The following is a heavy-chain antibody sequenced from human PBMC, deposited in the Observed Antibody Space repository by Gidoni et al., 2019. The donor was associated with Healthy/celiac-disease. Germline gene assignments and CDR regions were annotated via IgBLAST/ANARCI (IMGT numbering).Heavy chain of an antibody. Sequence: EVQLLESGGGLVQPGGSLRLSCAAPGFTFSSYAMSWVRQAPGKGLEWVAAISGSGGSTYYADSVKGRFTISRDNSKNTLYLQMNSLRAEDTAVYYCAKLDSSGYYYFDYWGQGTLVTVSS. CDR2: ISGSGGST. CDR1: GFTFSSYA. CDR3: AKLDSSGYYYFDY. V-gene: IGHV3-23*01. J-gene: IGHJ4*02. D-gene: IGHD3-22*01.